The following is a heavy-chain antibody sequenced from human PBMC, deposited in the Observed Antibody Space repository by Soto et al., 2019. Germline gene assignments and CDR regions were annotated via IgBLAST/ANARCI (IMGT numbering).Heavy chain of an antibody. Sequence: EVQLVESGGGLVKPGGSLRLSCAASGFTFSSYSMNWVRQAPGKGLEWVSSISSSSSYIYYADSVKGRFTISRDNAKNSLSLQMNSLRAEDTAVYYCARDTYFYGSGSYGPWGQGTRVTVSS. J-gene: IGHJ5*02. V-gene: IGHV3-21*01. CDR3: ARDTYFYGSGSYGP. D-gene: IGHD3-10*01. CDR1: GFTFSSYS. CDR2: ISSSSSYI.